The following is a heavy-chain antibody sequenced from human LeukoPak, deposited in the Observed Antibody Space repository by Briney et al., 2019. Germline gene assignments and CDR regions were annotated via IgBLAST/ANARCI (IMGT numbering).Heavy chain of an antibody. Sequence: PSETLSLTCTVSGGSISSYYWSWIRQPPGKGLEWIGYIYYSGSTNYNPSLKGRVTISVDTSKNQFSLKLSSVTAADTAVYYCARVYYDSSGYPDYYYYGMDVWGQGTTVTVSS. CDR1: GGSISSYY. J-gene: IGHJ6*02. D-gene: IGHD3-22*01. CDR3: ARVYYDSSGYPDYYYYGMDV. V-gene: IGHV4-59*01. CDR2: IYYSGST.